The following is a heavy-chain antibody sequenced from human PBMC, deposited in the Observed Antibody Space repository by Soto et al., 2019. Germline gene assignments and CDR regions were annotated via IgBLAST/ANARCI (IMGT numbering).Heavy chain of an antibody. J-gene: IGHJ6*02. CDR3: ARETKEYDILAGYEDV. CDR2: IIPIFGTA. V-gene: IGHV1-69*12. CDR1: GGTFSSYA. D-gene: IGHD3-9*01. Sequence: QVQLVQSGAEVKKPGSSVKVSCKASGGTFSSYAISWVRQAPGQGLEWMGGIIPIFGTANYAQKFQGRVTITADQSTSTAYMELSSLRSVGTAVYYCARETKEYDILAGYEDVWGQGTTVTVSS.